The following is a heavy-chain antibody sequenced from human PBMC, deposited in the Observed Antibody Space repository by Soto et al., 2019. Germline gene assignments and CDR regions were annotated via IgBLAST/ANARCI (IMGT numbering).Heavy chain of an antibody. J-gene: IGHJ4*02. CDR1: DGSISSSNR. CDR3: ASADFDY. CDR2: IHPGVSI. V-gene: IGHV4-4*02. Sequence: QVQLQESGPGLVKPSGTLSLTCAVSDGSISSSNRWNWVRQPPGKGLEWIGGIHPGVSINYNPSLKSRLTISVDKSTNQSSLILTSVTAAGTAMYSWASADFDYWGQGTLVTVSS.